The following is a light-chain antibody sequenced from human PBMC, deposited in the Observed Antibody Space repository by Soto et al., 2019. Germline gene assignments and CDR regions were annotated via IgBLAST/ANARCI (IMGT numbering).Light chain of an antibody. CDR2: DDS. V-gene: IGLV3-21*02. CDR1: DIGSKA. Sequence: SYELTQPPSVSVAPGQTARIPCGGSDIGSKAVHWYQQRPGQAPVLVVHDDSDRPSGIPERFSGSNSENTATLTISRVAAGDEADYYCQVWDGRSDHYVFGNGTKVTVL. CDR3: QVWDGRSDHYV. J-gene: IGLJ1*01.